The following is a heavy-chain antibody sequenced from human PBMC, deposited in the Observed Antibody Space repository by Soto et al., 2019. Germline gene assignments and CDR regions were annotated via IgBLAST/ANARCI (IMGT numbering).Heavy chain of an antibody. CDR1: GFTFSSYA. CDR2: ISGSGGST. V-gene: IGHV3-23*01. D-gene: IGHD6-6*01. J-gene: IGHJ4*02. Sequence: GGSLRLFCAASGFTFSSYAMAWFRQAPGKGLEWVSAISGSGGSTYYADSVKGRFTISRDNSKNTLYLQMNSLRAEDTAAYYCAKVGSSSRYYFDYWGQGTLVTVSS. CDR3: AKVGSSSRYYFDY.